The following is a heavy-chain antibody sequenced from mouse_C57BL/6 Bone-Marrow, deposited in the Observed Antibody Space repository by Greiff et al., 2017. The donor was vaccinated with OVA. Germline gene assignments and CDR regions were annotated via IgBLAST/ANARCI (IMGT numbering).Heavy chain of an antibody. J-gene: IGHJ1*03. D-gene: IGHD1-1*01. CDR2: IRSKSSNYAT. V-gene: IGHV10-3*01. CDR3: VREGSLGSSYWYFDV. Sequence: EVQLQESGGGLVQPKGSLKLSCAASGFTFNTYAMHWVRQAPGKGLEWVARIRSKSSNYATYYADSVQVRFTISRDDSQSMHYLQMNNLKTEDAAMYYCVREGSLGSSYWYFDVWGTGTTVTVSS. CDR1: GFTFNTYA.